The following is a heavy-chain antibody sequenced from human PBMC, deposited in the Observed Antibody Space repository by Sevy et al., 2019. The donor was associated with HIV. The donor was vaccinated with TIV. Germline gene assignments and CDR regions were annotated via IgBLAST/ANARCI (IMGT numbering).Heavy chain of an antibody. CDR1: GFTFSAYW. V-gene: IGHV3-7*01. Sequence: GGSLRLSCAASGFTFSAYWMSWVRQAPGKGLEWVATMKQDGSEKYYVDSVKGRLTISRDNAKNSLYLQVNSLRAEDTVVYYWGGAGVGGFSYSLDTWGQRTLVTVSS. CDR2: MKQDGSEK. J-gene: IGHJ5*02. CDR3: GGAGVGGFSYSLDT. D-gene: IGHD5-18*01.